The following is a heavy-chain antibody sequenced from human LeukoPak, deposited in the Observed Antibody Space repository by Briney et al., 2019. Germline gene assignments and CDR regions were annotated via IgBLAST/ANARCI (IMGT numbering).Heavy chain of an antibody. J-gene: IGHJ4*02. D-gene: IGHD6-13*01. V-gene: IGHV3-53*01. CDR1: GFTFSSYA. CDR3: ASSAAASRFDY. Sequence: PGGSLRLSCAASGFTFSSYAIHWVRQAPGKGLEWVSVIYSGGSTYYADSVKGRFTISRDTSKNTLYLQMSSLRAEDTAVYYCASSAAASRFDYWGQGTLVTVSS. CDR2: IYSGGST.